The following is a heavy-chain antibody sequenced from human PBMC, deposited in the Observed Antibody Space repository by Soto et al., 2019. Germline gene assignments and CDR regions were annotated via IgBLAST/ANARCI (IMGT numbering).Heavy chain of an antibody. CDR2: IYWDDDK. D-gene: IGHD4-4*01. V-gene: IGHV2-5*02. CDR3: AHRPLDYNSYAPYFDY. CDR1: GFSLTTYGAG. J-gene: IGHJ4*02. Sequence: QITLRETGPTLVNPTQTLTLTCTLSGFSLTTYGAGVGWIRQPPGKALEWLALIYWDDDKRYSPSLRSRLTITKDTSKNQVVLTMTNVDPVDTATYYCAHRPLDYNSYAPYFDYWGQGTLVTVSS.